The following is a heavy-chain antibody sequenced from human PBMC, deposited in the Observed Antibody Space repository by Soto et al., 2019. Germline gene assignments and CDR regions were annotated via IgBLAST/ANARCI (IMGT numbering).Heavy chain of an antibody. Sequence: SETLSLTCTVSGGSISSYYWSWIRQPPGKGLEWIGYIYYSGSTNYNPSLKSRVTISVDTSKNQFSLKLSSVTAADTAVYYCARAEYSGYDSLDFDYWGQGTLVTVSS. CDR3: ARAEYSGYDSLDFDY. V-gene: IGHV4-59*08. J-gene: IGHJ4*02. CDR2: IYYSGST. CDR1: GGSISSYY. D-gene: IGHD5-12*01.